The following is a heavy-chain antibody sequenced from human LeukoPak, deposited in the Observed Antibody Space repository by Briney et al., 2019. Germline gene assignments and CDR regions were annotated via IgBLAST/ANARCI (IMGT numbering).Heavy chain of an antibody. Sequence: SETLSPTCPVSGGSVSSYYWNWIRQPAGEGLGCVGRIHSSGTTKYNPSLKSRVTMSVDTSKNQFSLRLSSVTAADTAVYYCARESIIRGVTYFDYWGQGTLVTVSS. CDR1: GGSVSSYY. V-gene: IGHV4-4*07. D-gene: IGHD3-10*01. J-gene: IGHJ4*02. CDR2: IHSSGTT. CDR3: ARESIIRGVTYFDY.